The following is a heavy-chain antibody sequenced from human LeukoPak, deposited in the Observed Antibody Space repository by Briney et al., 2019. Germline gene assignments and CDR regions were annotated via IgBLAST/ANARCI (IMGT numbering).Heavy chain of an antibody. CDR2: LCYGVYS. CDR1: GDSITSSTYY. Sequence: SETLSLTCTVSGDSITSSTYYWAWIRQPPGKGLEWIGSLCYGVYSSYSPSLKSRVSISVDTSKNQFSLKLSSVTAADTAVYYCAREYGDYVLNWFDPWGQGTLVTVSS. V-gene: IGHV4-39*07. D-gene: IGHD4-17*01. CDR3: AREYGDYVLNWFDP. J-gene: IGHJ5*02.